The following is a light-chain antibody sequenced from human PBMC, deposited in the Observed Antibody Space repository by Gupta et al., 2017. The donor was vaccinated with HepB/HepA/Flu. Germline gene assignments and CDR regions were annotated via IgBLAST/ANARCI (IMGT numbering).Light chain of an antibody. CDR2: WAS. CDR3: HQDTYFRLT. Sequence: DIVMTQSPDSLAVSLGETATFNCTSTQNLLHSSNTKNRLAWYQQKPGQPPKLLIYWASSRESGVPDRFTGSGSRTDFTPTISNRLAEDVAFSYCHQDTYFRLTFGGGTRVEIK. V-gene: IGKV4-1*01. J-gene: IGKJ4*01. CDR1: QNLLHSSNTKNR.